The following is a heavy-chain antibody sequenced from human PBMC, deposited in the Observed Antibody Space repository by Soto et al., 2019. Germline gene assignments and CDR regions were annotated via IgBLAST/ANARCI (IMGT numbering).Heavy chain of an antibody. Sequence: PSETLSLTCTVSGGSISSYYWSWIRQPPGKGLEWIGYIYYSGSTNYNPSLKSRVTISVDTSKNQFSLKLSSVTAADTAVYYCARAPWGYDAFDIWGQGTMVTVSS. CDR2: IYYSGST. CDR3: ARAPWGYDAFDI. D-gene: IGHD3-16*01. V-gene: IGHV4-59*01. J-gene: IGHJ3*02. CDR1: GGSISSYY.